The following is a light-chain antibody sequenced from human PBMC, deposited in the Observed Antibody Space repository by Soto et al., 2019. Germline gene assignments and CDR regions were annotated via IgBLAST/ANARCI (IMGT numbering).Light chain of an antibody. CDR2: GNT. CDR3: LSFDRSLSVV. V-gene: IGLV1-40*01. J-gene: IGLJ2*01. Sequence: QLVRTQPPSVSGAPGQMVTISCTGSSSNIGAGYDLHWYQQLPGRAPKLLIYGNTNRPSGVPDRFSGPKSGTSASLAITGLQAEDEADYSCLSFDRSLSVVFGGGTKLNVL. CDR1: SSNIGAGYD.